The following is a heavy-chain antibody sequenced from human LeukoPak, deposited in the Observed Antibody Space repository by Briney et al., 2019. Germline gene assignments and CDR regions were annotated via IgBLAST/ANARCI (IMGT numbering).Heavy chain of an antibody. V-gene: IGHV4-31*03. CDR2: INFSGST. J-gene: IGHJ4*02. CDR1: GGSISSGSYY. D-gene: IGHD3-22*01. CDR3: ARDSDYYDSSGLKAY. Sequence: PSETLSLTCTVSGGSISSGSYYWSWIRQHPGKGLEWIGYINFSGSTDYNPSLKSRVTISVDTSKNQFSLKLSSVTAADTAVYYCARDSDYYDSSGLKAYWGQGTLVTVSS.